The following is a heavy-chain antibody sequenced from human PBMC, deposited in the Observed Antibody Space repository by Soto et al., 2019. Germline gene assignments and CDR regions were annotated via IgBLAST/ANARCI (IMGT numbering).Heavy chain of an antibody. D-gene: IGHD5-18*01. V-gene: IGHV2-70*01. J-gene: IGHJ4*02. Sequence: SGPTLVTPTHTLTLTCTFSGFSLSTSGMCVSWIRQPPGNALEWLAPIDWDDDKYYSTSLKTRLTISKDTSKNQVVLTMTNMDPVDTATYYCARIFTGKDTAMTNPYYFDYWGQGTLVTVSS. CDR1: GFSLSTSGMC. CDR2: IDWDDDK. CDR3: ARIFTGKDTAMTNPYYFDY.